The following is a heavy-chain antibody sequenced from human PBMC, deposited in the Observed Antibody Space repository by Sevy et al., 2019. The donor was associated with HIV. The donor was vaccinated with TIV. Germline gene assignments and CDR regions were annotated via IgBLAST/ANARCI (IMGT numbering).Heavy chain of an antibody. J-gene: IGHJ4*02. Sequence: SETLSLTCTVSGGSISSYYWNWFRQPPGKGLEWIGYIYYSERTNYNPSLKSRVTITVDTSKNQFSLRLTSVTAADTAVYYWAREDGKMATSDYWGQGTLVTVSS. D-gene: IGHD5-12*01. CDR2: IYYSERT. CDR1: GGSISSYY. CDR3: AREDGKMATSDY. V-gene: IGHV4-59*01.